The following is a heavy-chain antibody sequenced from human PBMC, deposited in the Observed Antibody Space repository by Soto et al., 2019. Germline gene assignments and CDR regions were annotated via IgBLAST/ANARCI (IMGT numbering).Heavy chain of an antibody. D-gene: IGHD6-19*01. CDR2: ISYDGSNK. J-gene: IGHJ4*02. V-gene: IGHV3-30-3*01. CDR1: GFTFSSYA. Sequence: GGSLRLSCAASGFTFSSYAMHWVRQAPGKGLEWVAVISYDGSNKYYADSVKGRFTISRDNSKNTLYLQMNSLRAEDTAVYYCARDSHDSDSSGWFEVFDYWGQGTLVTVSS. CDR3: ARDSHDSDSSGWFEVFDY.